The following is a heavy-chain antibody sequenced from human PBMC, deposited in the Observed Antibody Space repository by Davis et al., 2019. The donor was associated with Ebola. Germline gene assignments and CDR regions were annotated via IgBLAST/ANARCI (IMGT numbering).Heavy chain of an antibody. Sequence: GESLKISCAASGFTFSSYAMSWVRQAPGKGLEWVSAISGSGGSTYYADSVKGRFTISRDNSKNTLYLQMNSLRAEDTAVYYCATWGGSDYWGQGTLVTVSS. D-gene: IGHD6-25*01. CDR3: ATWGGSDY. V-gene: IGHV3-23*01. CDR1: GFTFSSYA. CDR2: ISGSGGST. J-gene: IGHJ4*02.